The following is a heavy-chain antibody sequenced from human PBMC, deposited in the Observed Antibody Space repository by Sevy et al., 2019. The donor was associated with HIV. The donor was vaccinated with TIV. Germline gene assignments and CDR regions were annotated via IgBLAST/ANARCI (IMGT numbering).Heavy chain of an antibody. CDR3: ARPKYFGSGSYYVDY. CDR2: IYPDDSDT. V-gene: IGHV5-51*01. CDR1: GYRFTSYW. Sequence: GESLKISCKGSGYRFTSYWIGWVRQMPGKGLEWMGIIYPDDSDTRYSPSFQGQVTISADKSISTAYLQWSSLKASDTARYYCARPKYFGSGSYYVDYWGQGTLVTVSS. D-gene: IGHD3-10*01. J-gene: IGHJ4*02.